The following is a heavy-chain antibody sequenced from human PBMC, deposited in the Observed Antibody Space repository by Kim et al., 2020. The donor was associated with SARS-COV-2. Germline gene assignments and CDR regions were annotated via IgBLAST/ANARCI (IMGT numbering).Heavy chain of an antibody. CDR1: GFTFSSYG. D-gene: IGHD3-10*01. J-gene: IGHJ6*02. V-gene: IGHV3-30*18. CDR2: ISDGGSNT. CDR3: AKGWGTGSCYAWTCSYYGIDA. Sequence: GGSLRLSCAASGFTFSSYGMHWVRQAPGKGLEWVAVISDGGSNTYYADSVKGRFTISRDNSKNTLYLQMNSLRAEDTAVYYCAKGWGTGSCYAWTCSYYGIDAWGQGATVTVSS.